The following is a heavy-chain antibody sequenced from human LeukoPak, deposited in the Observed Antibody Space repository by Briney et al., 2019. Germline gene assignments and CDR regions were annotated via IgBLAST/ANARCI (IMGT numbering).Heavy chain of an antibody. CDR2: TYYRSKWYN. V-gene: IGHV6-1*01. D-gene: IGHD1-26*01. Sequence: SQTLSLTCAISGDSVSSNSAAWNWIRQSPSRGLEWLGRTYYRSKWYNDYAVSVKSRITFNPDTSKNHFSLQLNSVTPEDTAVYYCSPSGRYFRWFDPWGQGTLVTVSS. CDR3: SPSGRYFRWFDP. J-gene: IGHJ5*02. CDR1: GDSVSSNSAA.